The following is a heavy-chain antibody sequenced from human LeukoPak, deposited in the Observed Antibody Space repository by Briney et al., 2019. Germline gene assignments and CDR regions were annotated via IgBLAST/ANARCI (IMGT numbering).Heavy chain of an antibody. Sequence: ASVKVSCKASGYTFTSYYMHWVRQAPGQGLEWMGIINPSGGSTSYAQKFQGRVTITTDESTSTAYMELSSLRSEDTAVYYCAADYYDSSGYYNWGQGTLVTVSS. CDR3: AADYYDSSGYYN. CDR1: GYTFTSYY. CDR2: INPSGGST. D-gene: IGHD3-22*01. V-gene: IGHV1-46*01. J-gene: IGHJ4*02.